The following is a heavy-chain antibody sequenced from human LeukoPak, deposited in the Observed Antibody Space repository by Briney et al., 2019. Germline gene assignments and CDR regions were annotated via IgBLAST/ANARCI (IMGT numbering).Heavy chain of an antibody. CDR3: ARYYGGNSACDY. CDR1: GFTFSSYS. CDR2: ITSSSSSTI. V-gene: IGHV3-48*01. Sequence: GGSLRLSCAASGFTFSSYSMNWVRQAPGKGLEWVSYITSSSSSTIYYADSVKGRFTISRDNAKTSLYLQMNSLRAEDTALYYCARYYGGNSACDYWGQGTLVTVSS. D-gene: IGHD4-23*01. J-gene: IGHJ4*02.